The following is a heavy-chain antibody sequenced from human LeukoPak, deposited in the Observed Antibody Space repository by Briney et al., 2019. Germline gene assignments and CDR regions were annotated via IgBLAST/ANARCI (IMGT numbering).Heavy chain of an antibody. CDR3: ASIRAAVVITDYYYGMDV. D-gene: IGHD3-22*01. V-gene: IGHV1-8*01. CDR2: MSPNSGDT. J-gene: IGHJ6*02. Sequence: GASVKVSCKASGYTFTSYDFNWVRQATGQRPEWMGWMSPNSGDTGYAQKFQGRVAITADESTSTAYMELSSLRSEDTAVYYCASIRAAVVITDYYYGMDVWGQGTTVTVSS. CDR1: GYTFTSYD.